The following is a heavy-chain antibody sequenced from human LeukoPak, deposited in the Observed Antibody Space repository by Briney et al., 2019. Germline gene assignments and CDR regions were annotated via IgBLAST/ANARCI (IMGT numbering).Heavy chain of an antibody. CDR1: GFTFGDYA. D-gene: IGHD3-3*01. Sequence: PGGSLRLSWTASGFTFGDYAMSWGRQAPGEGLEGVGFIRSKAYGGTTEYAASVKGRFTISRDDSKSIAYLQINSLKTEDTAVYYCTSGSSSRYYYYYMDVWGKGTTVTVSS. V-gene: IGHV3-49*04. CDR2: IRSKAYGGTT. CDR3: TSGSSSRYYYYYMDV. J-gene: IGHJ6*03.